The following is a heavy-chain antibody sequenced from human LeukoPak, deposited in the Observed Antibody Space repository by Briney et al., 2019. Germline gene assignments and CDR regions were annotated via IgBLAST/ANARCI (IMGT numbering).Heavy chain of an antibody. Sequence: PSQTLSLTCTVSGGSISSGGYYWSWIRQPPGKGLEWIGSIYSSGRTYYNPSLKSRVTISLDTSKNQVSLRLRSVTAADTAVYYCARGDSGWYLGLGFDYWGQGTLVTVSS. J-gene: IGHJ4*02. V-gene: IGHV4-39*07. CDR2: IYSSGRT. CDR1: GGSISSGGYY. D-gene: IGHD6-19*01. CDR3: ARGDSGWYLGLGFDY.